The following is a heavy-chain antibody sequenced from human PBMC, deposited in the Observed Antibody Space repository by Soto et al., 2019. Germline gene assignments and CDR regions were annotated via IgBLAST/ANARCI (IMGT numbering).Heavy chain of an antibody. V-gene: IGHV4-39*01. D-gene: IGHD3-10*01. J-gene: IGHJ3*02. Sequence: PSETLSLTCTVSGGSIRSSSDYWGWIRQPPGKGLEWIGSIYYSGSTYYNPSLKSRVTISVDTSKNQFSLKLSSVTAADTAVYFCARGKLLWFGELPDAFDIWGQGTMVTVSS. CDR1: GGSIRSSSDY. CDR3: ARGKLLWFGELPDAFDI. CDR2: IYYSGST.